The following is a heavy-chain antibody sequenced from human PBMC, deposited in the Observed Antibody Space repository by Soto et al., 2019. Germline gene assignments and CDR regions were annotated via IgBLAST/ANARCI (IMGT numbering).Heavy chain of an antibody. CDR1: GGSISSGDYY. Sequence: SETLSLTCTVSGGSISSGDYYWSWIRQPPGKGLEWIGYIYYSGSTYCNPSLKSRVTISVDTSKNQFSLKLSSVTVADTAVYYCARVSSGWPFDYWGQGTLVTVSS. D-gene: IGHD6-19*01. CDR3: ARVSSGWPFDY. J-gene: IGHJ4*02. CDR2: IYYSGST. V-gene: IGHV4-30-4*01.